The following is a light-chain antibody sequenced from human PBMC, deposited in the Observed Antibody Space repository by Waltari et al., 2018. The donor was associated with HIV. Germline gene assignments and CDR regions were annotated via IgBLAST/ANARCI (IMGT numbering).Light chain of an antibody. CDR2: AAS. CDR3: QQYYSTPPKT. J-gene: IGKJ1*01. Sequence: DIHMTQSPSSLSASVGDRVTITCRASQGISDSLAWYQQKPGKAPKLLLYAASRLESGVPSMFSGSGSGTDYTLTISSLQPEDFATYYCQQYYSTPPKTFGQGTKVEIK. CDR1: QGISDS. V-gene: IGKV1-NL1*01.